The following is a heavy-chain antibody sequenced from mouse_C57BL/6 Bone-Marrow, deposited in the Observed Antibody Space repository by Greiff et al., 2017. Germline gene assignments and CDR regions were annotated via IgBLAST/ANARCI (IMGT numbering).Heavy chain of an antibody. J-gene: IGHJ3*01. Sequence: QVQLKESGAELVKPGASVKISCKASGYAFSSYWMNWVNQRPGQGLEWIGLINPGDGDTNYNGKFKGKATLTADKSSSTAYLQLSSLTSEDAAVYYCAREAYGCQGKRVLVTA. V-gene: IGHV1-80*01. CDR2: INPGDGDT. CDR3: AREAY. CDR1: GYAFSSYW.